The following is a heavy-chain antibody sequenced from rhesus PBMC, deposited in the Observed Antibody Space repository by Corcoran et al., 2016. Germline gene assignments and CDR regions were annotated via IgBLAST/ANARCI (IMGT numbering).Heavy chain of an antibody. V-gene: IGHV3-13*01. CDR1: EFTLRNYD. CDR3: TYGYSGYKGY. Sequence: EVQLVESGGGLVQPGGSLRLSCAASEFTLRNYDMHWFRPAPGNGLEWVGLIKNKANSYTTEYAAAVKGRFTISRDDSKNTLYLQMSSLKTADTALYYCTYGYSGYKGYWGQGVLVTVSS. CDR2: IKNKANSYTT. D-gene: IGHD5-30*01. J-gene: IGHJ4*01.